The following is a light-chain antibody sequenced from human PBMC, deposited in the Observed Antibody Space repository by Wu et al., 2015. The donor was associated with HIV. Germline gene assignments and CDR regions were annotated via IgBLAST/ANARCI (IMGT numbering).Light chain of an antibody. Sequence: DIQMTQSPSSLSASVGDRVTITCRASQSISSYLNWYQQKPGKAPKLLIYAASSLQSGVPSRFSGSGSGTDFTLTISSLQPEDSATYYCQQSYSTPPDTFGPGTKVDIK. CDR1: QSISSY. V-gene: IGKV1-39*01. CDR3: QQSYSTPPDT. CDR2: AAS. J-gene: IGKJ3*01.